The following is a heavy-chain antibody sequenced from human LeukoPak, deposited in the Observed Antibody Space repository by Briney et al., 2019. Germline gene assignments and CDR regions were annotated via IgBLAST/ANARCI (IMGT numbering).Heavy chain of an antibody. J-gene: IGHJ6*02. V-gene: IGHV3-30*04. Sequence: GGSLRLSCAASGFTFSSYAMHWVRQAPGKGLEWVAVISYDGSNKYYADSVKGRFTISRDNSKNTLYLQMNSLRAEDTAVYYCARDRGRPPYSSSWGPYYYYYGMDVWGQGTTVTVSS. CDR2: ISYDGSNK. CDR1: GFTFSSYA. D-gene: IGHD6-13*01. CDR3: ARDRGRPPYSSSWGPYYYYYGMDV.